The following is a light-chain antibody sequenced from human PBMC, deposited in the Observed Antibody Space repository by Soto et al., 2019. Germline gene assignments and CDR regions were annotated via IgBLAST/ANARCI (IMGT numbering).Light chain of an antibody. J-gene: IGLJ3*02. CDR2: STN. Sequence: QTVVTQEPSFSVSPGGTVTLTCGLSSGSVSTSYYTSGYQQTPGQAPRTLIYSTNPRSSGVPDRFSGSILGNKAALTITGAQADDESDYYCVLYMGSGIWVFGGGTKLTVL. CDR1: SGSVSTSYY. CDR3: VLYMGSGIWV. V-gene: IGLV8-61*01.